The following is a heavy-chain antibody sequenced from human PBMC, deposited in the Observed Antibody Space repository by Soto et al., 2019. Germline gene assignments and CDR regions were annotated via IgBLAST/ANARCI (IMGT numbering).Heavy chain of an antibody. Sequence: EVQLVESGGGLVQPGESLRLSCAASGFTFDYYWMHWVRQAPGKGLVWVSRVHSDGTTTTYADSVKGRFTISRDNARNTVSLQMSSLRVEDTAIYYCARGDRGGFDLWGHGTVVTLSS. CDR3: ARGDRGGFDL. J-gene: IGHJ3*01. D-gene: IGHD3-10*01. CDR1: GFTFDYYW. V-gene: IGHV3-74*01. CDR2: VHSDGTTT.